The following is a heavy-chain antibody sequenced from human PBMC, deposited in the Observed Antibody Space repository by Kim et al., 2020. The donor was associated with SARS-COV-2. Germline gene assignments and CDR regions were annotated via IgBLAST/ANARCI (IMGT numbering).Heavy chain of an antibody. D-gene: IGHD1-1*01. CDR1: GYTFTAYY. V-gene: IGHV1-2*06. CDR3: AREGGSGTRAFDF. J-gene: IGHJ3*01. Sequence: ASVKVSCKASGYTFTAYYIRWVRQAPGQGLEWVGRINPNSGAANYAQKFQGRVTITRDRSIGTAYLELGSLKSGDTAMYFCAREGGSGTRAFDFGGQGT. CDR2: INPNSGAA.